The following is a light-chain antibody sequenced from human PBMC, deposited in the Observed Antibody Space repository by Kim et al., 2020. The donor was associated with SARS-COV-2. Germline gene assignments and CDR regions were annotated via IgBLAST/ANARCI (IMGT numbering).Light chain of an antibody. V-gene: IGLV3-19*01. CDR1: SLRSYY. J-gene: IGLJ2*01. CDR2: GKN. Sequence: VALGRKVRITGQGDSLRSYYATWYQQKPGQAPIVVIYGKNNRPSGIPDRFSGSSSGNTASLTITGTQAGDEADYYCNSRDSNDNVVFGGGTKLTVL. CDR3: NSRDSNDNVV.